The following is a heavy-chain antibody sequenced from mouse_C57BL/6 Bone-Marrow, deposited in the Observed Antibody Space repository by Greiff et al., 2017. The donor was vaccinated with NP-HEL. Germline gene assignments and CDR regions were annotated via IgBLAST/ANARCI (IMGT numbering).Heavy chain of an antibody. J-gene: IGHJ1*03. CDR1: GFTFSDYG. V-gene: IGHV5-15*04. D-gene: IGHD1-1*01. CDR3: ARQYYYGTWYFDV. Sequence: EVKVEESGGGLVQPGGSLKLSCAASGFTFSDYGMAWVRQAPRKGPAWVAFLSNLAYSIYYADTVTGRFTISRENAKNTLYLEMSSLRSEDTAMYYCARQYYYGTWYFDVWGTGTTVTVSS. CDR2: LSNLAYSI.